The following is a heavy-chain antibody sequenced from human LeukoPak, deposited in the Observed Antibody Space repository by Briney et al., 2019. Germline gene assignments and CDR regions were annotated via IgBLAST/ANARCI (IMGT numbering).Heavy chain of an antibody. Sequence: GASVKVSCKASGYTFTGYYMHWVRQAPGQGLEWMGWINPNSGGTNYAQKFQGRVTMTRDTSISTAYMELSRLRSDDTAVYYCARTLVGAKRAFDYWGQGTLVTVSS. CDR2: INPNSGGT. CDR1: GYTFTGYY. J-gene: IGHJ4*02. CDR3: ARTLVGAKRAFDY. V-gene: IGHV1-2*02. D-gene: IGHD1-26*01.